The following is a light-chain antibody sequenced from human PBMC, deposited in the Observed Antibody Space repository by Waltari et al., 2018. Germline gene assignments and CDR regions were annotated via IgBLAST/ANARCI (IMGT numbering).Light chain of an antibody. CDR3: AAWDDSLSRWL. Sequence: QSVLTQPPSASGTPGQRVTISCSGRSSNIGSNYVYWYQHVPGAAPKLLYYRNNQRPSGVPDLCSGSKSGTSASLAISGLRSEDEADYYCAAWDDSLSRWLLGGGTKLTVL. V-gene: IGLV1-47*01. J-gene: IGLJ3*02. CDR1: SSNIGSNY. CDR2: RNN.